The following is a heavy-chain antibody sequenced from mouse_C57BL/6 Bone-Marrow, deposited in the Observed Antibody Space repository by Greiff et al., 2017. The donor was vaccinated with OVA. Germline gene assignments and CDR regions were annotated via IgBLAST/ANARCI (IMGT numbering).Heavy chain of an antibody. V-gene: IGHV1-52*01. D-gene: IGHD1-1*01. Sequence: VQLQQPGAELVRPGSSVKLSCKASGYTFTSYWMHWVKQRPIQGLDWIGNIDPSDSETHYNQKFKDKATLTVDKSSSTAYMQLSSLTSEDSAVYYGARGTTTVVRYFDGWGTGTTVTVAS. CDR2: IDPSDSET. J-gene: IGHJ1*03. CDR3: ARGTTTVVRYFDG. CDR1: GYTFTSYW.